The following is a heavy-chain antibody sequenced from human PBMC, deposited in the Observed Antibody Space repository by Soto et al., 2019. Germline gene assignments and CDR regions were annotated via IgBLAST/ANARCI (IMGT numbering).Heavy chain of an antibody. D-gene: IGHD6-13*01. J-gene: IGHJ6*04. V-gene: IGHV1-69*12. Sequence: QVQLVQSGAEVKKPGSSVKVSCKASGGTFSSYAISWVRQAPGQGLEWMGGIIPIFGTANYAQKFQGRVTITADESTNTGYMERSSLRSDDTAAYYCARTGHGSSWYSGRDVWCKGTTVTVSS. CDR2: IIPIFGTA. CDR1: GGTFSSYA. CDR3: ARTGHGSSWYSGRDV.